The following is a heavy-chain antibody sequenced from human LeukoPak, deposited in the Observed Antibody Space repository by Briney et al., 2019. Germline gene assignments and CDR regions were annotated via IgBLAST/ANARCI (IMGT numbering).Heavy chain of an antibody. Sequence: PGGSLRLSCAASGFTFNGYWMSWVRQAPGKGLEGGANLNQDGSEKYYVDSVRGRFTISRDNAKNSLYLQMNTLRAEDTDVYYCARFGVPDSSGTSFKHWGQGTLVTVSS. V-gene: IGHV3-7*01. CDR2: LNQDGSEK. D-gene: IGHD3-22*01. J-gene: IGHJ1*01. CDR3: ARFGVPDSSGTSFKH. CDR1: GFTFNGYW.